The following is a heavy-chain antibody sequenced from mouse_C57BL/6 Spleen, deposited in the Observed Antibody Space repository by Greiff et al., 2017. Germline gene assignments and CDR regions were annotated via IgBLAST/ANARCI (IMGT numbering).Heavy chain of an antibody. V-gene: IGHV1-62-2*01. CDR1: GYTFTEYT. D-gene: IGHD4-1*01. CDR3: ARHEGQLTGSYFDY. CDR2: FYPGGGSI. Sequence: VQLQQSGAELVKPGASVKLSCKASGYTFTEYTIHWVKQRSGQGLEWIGRFYPGGGSIKYNEKFKDKATLTADKSSSTVYMELSRLTSEDSAVYFCARHEGQLTGSYFDYWGQGTTLTVSS. J-gene: IGHJ2*01.